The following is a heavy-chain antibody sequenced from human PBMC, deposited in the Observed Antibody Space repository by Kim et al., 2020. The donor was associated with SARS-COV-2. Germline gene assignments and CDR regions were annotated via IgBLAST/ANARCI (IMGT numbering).Heavy chain of an antibody. CDR1: GFTFSSYE. CDR3: ARVVRSSSPGPFLTAYYYYMDV. Sequence: GGSLRLSCAASGFTFSSYEMNWVRQAPGKGLEWVSYISSSGSTIYYADSVKGRFTISRDNAKNSLYLQMNSLRAEDTAVYYCARVVRSSSPGPFLTAYYYYMDVWGKGTTVTVSS. CDR2: ISSSGSTI. J-gene: IGHJ6*03. D-gene: IGHD6-6*01. V-gene: IGHV3-48*03.